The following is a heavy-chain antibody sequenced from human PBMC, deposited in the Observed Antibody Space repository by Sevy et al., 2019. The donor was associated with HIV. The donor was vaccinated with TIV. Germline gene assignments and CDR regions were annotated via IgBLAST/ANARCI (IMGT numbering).Heavy chain of an antibody. CDR3: ARHSPSSSGWYKEKDYYYYGMDV. J-gene: IGHJ6*02. CDR1: GGSISSSSYY. D-gene: IGHD6-19*01. CDR2: IYYSGST. Sequence: SETLSLTCTVSGGSISSSSYYWGWIRQPPGKGLEWIGSIYYSGSTYYNPSLKSRVTISVDTSKNQFSLKLSSVTAADTAVYYCARHSPSSSGWYKEKDYYYYGMDVWGQGTTVTVSS. V-gene: IGHV4-39*01.